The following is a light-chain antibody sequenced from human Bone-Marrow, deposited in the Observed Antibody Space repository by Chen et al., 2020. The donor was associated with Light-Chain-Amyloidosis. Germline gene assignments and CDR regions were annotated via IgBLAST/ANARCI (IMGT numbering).Light chain of an antibody. CDR2: AAS. Sequence: DIQMTQSPSSLSVSVGDRVTITCRASQSINIYLNWDQQKPGKAPKLLIYAASSLHNGVPSRFSGSGSGTDVILTISSLQHEDSATYFCQQSYTIPYTFGQGTKLEIK. CDR3: QQSYTIPYT. J-gene: IGKJ2*01. V-gene: IGKV1-39*01. CDR1: QSINIY.